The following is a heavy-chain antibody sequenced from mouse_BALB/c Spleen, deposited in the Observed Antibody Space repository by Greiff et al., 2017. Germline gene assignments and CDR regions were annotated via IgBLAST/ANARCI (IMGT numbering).Heavy chain of an antibody. D-gene: IGHD4-1*01. CDR1: GYTFTTYP. V-gene: IGHV1-47*01. CDR3: ARRRFLTGTGDYYFDY. J-gene: IGHJ2*01. CDR2: FHPYNDDT. Sequence: VQLQQSGAELVKPGASVKMSCKAFGYTFTTYPIEWMKQNHGKSLEWIGNFHPYNDDTKYNEKFKGKAILTVEKSSSTVYLELSRLTSDDSAVYYCARRRFLTGTGDYYFDYWGQGTTLTVSS.